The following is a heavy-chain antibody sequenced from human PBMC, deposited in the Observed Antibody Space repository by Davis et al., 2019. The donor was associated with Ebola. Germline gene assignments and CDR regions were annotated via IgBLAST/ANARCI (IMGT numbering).Heavy chain of an antibody. D-gene: IGHD2-21*01. J-gene: IGHJ6*02. CDR2: IKQDGSEK. CDR1: GFTFSSYW. Sequence: PGGSLRLSCAASGFTFSSYWMSWVRQAPGKGLEWVANIKQDGSEKYYVDSAKGRFTISRDNAKNSLYLQMNSLRAEDTAVYYCASNIHCGGDCPFYYYGMDVWGQGTTVTVSS. CDR3: ASNIHCGGDCPFYYYGMDV. V-gene: IGHV3-7*01.